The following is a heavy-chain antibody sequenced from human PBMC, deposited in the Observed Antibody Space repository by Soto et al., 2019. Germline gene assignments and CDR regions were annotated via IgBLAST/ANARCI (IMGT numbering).Heavy chain of an antibody. V-gene: IGHV3-23*01. D-gene: IGHD1-7*01. J-gene: IGHJ4*02. CDR2: SSATGSGR. CDR3: AKDRRAGGNYGFYSDF. CDR1: GFTFSSYG. Sequence: VQLLESGGGLVQPGGSLTLSCATSGFTFSSYGMTWVRQAPGKGLEWVSFSSATGSGRYYADSVKGRFTISRDNSKNTLYLQISSLRADDTAVYYCAKDRRAGGNYGFYSDFWGQGALVIVSS.